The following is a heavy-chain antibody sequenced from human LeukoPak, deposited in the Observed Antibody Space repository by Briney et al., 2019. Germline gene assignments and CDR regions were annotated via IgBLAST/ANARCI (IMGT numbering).Heavy chain of an antibody. J-gene: IGHJ3*02. Sequence: GGSLRLSCAASGFTFSSYWMSWVRQAPGKGLEWVANIKQDGSEKYYVDSVKGRFTISRDNAKNSLYLQMNSLRAEDTAVYYCARDRKARFLEWEVQDAFDIWGQGTMVTVSS. CDR3: ARDRKARFLEWEVQDAFDI. CDR2: IKQDGSEK. CDR1: GFTFSSYW. V-gene: IGHV3-7*01. D-gene: IGHD3-3*01.